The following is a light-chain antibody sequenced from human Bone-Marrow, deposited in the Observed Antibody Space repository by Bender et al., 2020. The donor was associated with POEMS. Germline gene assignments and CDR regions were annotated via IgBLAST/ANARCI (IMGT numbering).Light chain of an antibody. Sequence: SYVLTQPPSVSVAPGEAATITCGGDNIGSKSVHWYQQKPGQPPVLVIKYDSDRPSGIPERISGFNSGNTATLTVSRVEAGDEAAYYCQVWDSNNDHVGVFGGGTKLTVL. V-gene: IGLV3-21*04. CDR1: NIGSKS. CDR3: QVWDSNNDHVGV. J-gene: IGLJ3*02. CDR2: YDS.